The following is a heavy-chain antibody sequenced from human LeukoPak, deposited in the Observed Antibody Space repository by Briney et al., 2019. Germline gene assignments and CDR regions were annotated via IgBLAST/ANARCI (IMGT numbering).Heavy chain of an antibody. D-gene: IGHD1-14*01. V-gene: IGHV1-69*13. J-gene: IGHJ5*02. CDR3: ARDPSRTGNYNWFDP. Sequence: ASVKVSCKASGGTFSSYAISWVRQAPGQGLEWMGGIIPIFGTANYAQKFQGRVTITADESTSTAYMELSSLRSEDTAVYHCARDPSRTGNYNWFDPWGQGTLVTVSS. CDR2: IIPIFGTA. CDR1: GGTFSSYA.